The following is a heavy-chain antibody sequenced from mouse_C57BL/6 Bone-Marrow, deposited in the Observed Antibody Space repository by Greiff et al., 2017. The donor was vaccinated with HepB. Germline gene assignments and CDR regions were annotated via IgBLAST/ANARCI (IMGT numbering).Heavy chain of an antibody. CDR2: IYPRSGNT. V-gene: IGHV1-81*01. Sequence: QVQLQQSGAELARPGASVKLSCKASGYTFTSYGISWVKQRTGQGLEWIGEIYPRSGNTYYNEKFKGKATLTADKSSSTAYMELRSLTSEDSAGYFCARSTLGYAMDYWGQGTSVTVSS. CDR1: GYTFTSYG. D-gene: IGHD4-1*01. CDR3: ARSTLGYAMDY. J-gene: IGHJ4*01.